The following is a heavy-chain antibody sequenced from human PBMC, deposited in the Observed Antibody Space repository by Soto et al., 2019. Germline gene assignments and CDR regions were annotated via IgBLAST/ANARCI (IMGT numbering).Heavy chain of an antibody. D-gene: IGHD3-10*01. J-gene: IGHJ4*02. V-gene: IGHV3-23*01. CDR3: ANHLGVGELTN. Sequence: EVQLLESGGGLVQPGGSLRLSCAASGFTFSSYAMRWVRQAPGKGLEWVSAISGSGGSTYYADSVKGRFTISRDNSKNTLYLQMNSLRAEDTAVYYCANHLGVGELTNWVQATLVTVSS. CDR2: ISGSGGST. CDR1: GFTFSSYA.